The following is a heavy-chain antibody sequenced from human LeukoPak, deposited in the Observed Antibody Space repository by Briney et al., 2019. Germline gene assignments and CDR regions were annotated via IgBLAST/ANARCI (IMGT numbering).Heavy chain of an antibody. CDR1: GDSISTYH. D-gene: IGHD3-3*01. Sequence: PSETLSLTCSVSGDSISTYHWNWVRKPPGKGLEWIGYMQSTGNSNYNPSLKSRVFMSVDTSKNQFVLDLRSVTAADTAVYYCASTLWSGYSDYWGQGTLVTVSS. CDR3: ASTLWSGYSDY. V-gene: IGHV4-59*01. J-gene: IGHJ4*02. CDR2: MQSTGNS.